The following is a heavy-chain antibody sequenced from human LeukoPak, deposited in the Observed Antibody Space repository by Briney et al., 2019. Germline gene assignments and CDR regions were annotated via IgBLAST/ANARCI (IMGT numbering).Heavy chain of an antibody. CDR1: GFALTTYA. V-gene: IGHV3-23*01. J-gene: IGHJ4*02. Sequence: PGGSLRLSCAASGFALTTYAMSWVRQAPGKGLEWVSSIRISGGSTYYADSVKGRFTISRDNAKNSLHLQMNSLRAEDTALYYCAKGAIYYDSSGYLFDYWGQGTLVTVSS. D-gene: IGHD3-22*01. CDR2: IRISGGST. CDR3: AKGAIYYDSSGYLFDY.